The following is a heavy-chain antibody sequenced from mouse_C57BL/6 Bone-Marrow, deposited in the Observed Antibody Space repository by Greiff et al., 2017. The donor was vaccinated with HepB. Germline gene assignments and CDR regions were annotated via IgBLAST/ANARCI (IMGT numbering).Heavy chain of an antibody. Sequence: QVQLQQPGAELVKPGASVKMSCKASGYTFTSYWITWVKQRPGQGLEWIGDIYPGSGSTNYNEKFKSKATLTVETSSSTAYMQLSSLTSEDSAVYYCARIDTTDYWGQGTTLTVSS. V-gene: IGHV1-55*01. CDR2: IYPGSGST. J-gene: IGHJ2*01. CDR3: ARIDTTDY. CDR1: GYTFTSYW. D-gene: IGHD1-1*01.